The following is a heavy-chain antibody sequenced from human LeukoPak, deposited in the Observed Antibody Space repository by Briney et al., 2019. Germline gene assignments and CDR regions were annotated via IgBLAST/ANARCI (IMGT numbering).Heavy chain of an antibody. CDR1: GDSVSSNTAI. D-gene: IGHD6-13*01. J-gene: IGHJ6*01. CDR3: ARQNSSRGGGYYGMVV. CDR2: TFYRFKWHN. Sequence: SQTLSLTCAISGDSVSSNTAIWNWIRQSPSRGLEWLRRTFYRFKWHNDYAASVKSRIIINPDTPKNQFTLQLNSVTPEDTAVYHCARQNSSRGGGYYGMVVWGEGTTVTVS. V-gene: IGHV6-1*01.